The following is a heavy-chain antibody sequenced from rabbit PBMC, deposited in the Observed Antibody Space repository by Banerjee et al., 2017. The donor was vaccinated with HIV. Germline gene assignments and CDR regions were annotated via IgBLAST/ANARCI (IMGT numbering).Heavy chain of an antibody. CDR2: IDAGSSGSA. Sequence: QEQLEESGGDLVKPEGSLTLTCTASGFSFSSRYWICWVRQAPGKGLEWIACIDAGSSGSAHYASWVKSRFTISLDNAQNTVFLQMTSLTAADTATYFCTRAAGYGGYGYSTGFTLWGQGTLVTVS. CDR1: GFSFSSRYW. CDR3: TRAAGYGGYGYSTGFTL. D-gene: IGHD6-1*01. J-gene: IGHJ4*01. V-gene: IGHV1S45*01.